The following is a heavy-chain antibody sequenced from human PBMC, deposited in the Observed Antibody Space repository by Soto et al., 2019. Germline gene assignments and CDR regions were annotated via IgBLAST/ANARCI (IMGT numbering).Heavy chain of an antibody. CDR1: GGSFRGYY. V-gene: IGHV4-34*01. J-gene: IGHJ3*02. CDR3: ARGTISITIFGVVMHGAFDI. Sequence: SEALSLTCAVYGGSFRGYYWSWIRQPPGKGLEWIGEINHSGSTNYNPSLKSRVTISVDTSKNQFSLKLSSVTAADTAVYYCARGTISITIFGVVMHGAFDIWGQETMVTVSS. D-gene: IGHD3-3*01. CDR2: INHSGST.